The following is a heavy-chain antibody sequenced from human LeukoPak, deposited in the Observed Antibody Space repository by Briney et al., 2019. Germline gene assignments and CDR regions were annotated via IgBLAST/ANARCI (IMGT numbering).Heavy chain of an antibody. CDR1: GGTFSSYA. D-gene: IGHD1-26*01. CDR2: IIPIFGTA. CDR3: ATVGIVGALGDFDY. V-gene: IGHV1-69*06. J-gene: IGHJ4*02. Sequence: SVKVSCKASGGTFSSYAISWVRQAPGQGLEWMGGIIPIFGTANYAQKFQGRVTMTEDTSTDTAYMELSSLRSEDTAVYYCATVGIVGALGDFDYWGQGTLVTVSS.